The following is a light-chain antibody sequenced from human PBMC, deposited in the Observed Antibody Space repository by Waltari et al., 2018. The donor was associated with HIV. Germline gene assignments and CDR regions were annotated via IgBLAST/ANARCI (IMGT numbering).Light chain of an antibody. CDR1: QSVSSNY. Sequence: EIVLTQSPGTLSLSPGERATLSCRASQSVSSNYLAWYQQKPGQAPRLLIYGASSRASGIPDRFSGSGSGTDFTLTISRLEPADFAVYYCQQYGSSPLYTFGQGTKLEIK. CDR3: QQYGSSPLYT. J-gene: IGKJ2*01. CDR2: GAS. V-gene: IGKV3-20*01.